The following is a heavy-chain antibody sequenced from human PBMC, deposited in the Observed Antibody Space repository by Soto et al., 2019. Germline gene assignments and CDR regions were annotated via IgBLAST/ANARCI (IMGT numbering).Heavy chain of an antibody. CDR3: ARDLHYYGSGSLKYYYYYGMDV. Sequence: GGSLRLSCAASGFTFSSYAMHWVRQAPGKGLEWVAVISYDGSNKYYADSVKGRFTISRDNSKNTLYLQMNSLRAEDTAVYYCARDLHYYGSGSLKYYYYYGMDVWGQGTTVTVSS. CDR1: GFTFSSYA. D-gene: IGHD3-10*01. CDR2: ISYDGSNK. J-gene: IGHJ6*02. V-gene: IGHV3-30-3*01.